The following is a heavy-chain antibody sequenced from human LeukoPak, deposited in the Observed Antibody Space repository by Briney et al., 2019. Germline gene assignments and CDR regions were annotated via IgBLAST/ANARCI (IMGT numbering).Heavy chain of an antibody. V-gene: IGHV4-39*01. CDR2: IYYSGST. CDR1: GGTISSSSYY. CDR3: ARIQLWVDY. Sequence: SETLSLTCTVSGGTISSSSYYWGWIRQPPGKGLEWIGSIYYSGSTYYNLSLKSRVTISVDTSKNQFSLKLSSVTAADTAMYYCARIQLWVDYWGQGTLVTVSS. D-gene: IGHD5-18*01. J-gene: IGHJ4*02.